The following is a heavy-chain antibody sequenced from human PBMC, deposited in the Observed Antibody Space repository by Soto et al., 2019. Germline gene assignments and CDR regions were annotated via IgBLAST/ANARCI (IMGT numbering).Heavy chain of an antibody. D-gene: IGHD5-12*01. Sequence: SETLSLTCTVSGGSVSSGGYYWSWIRQHPGKGLEWIGYIYYSGSTYYNPSLKSRVTISVDTSKNQFSLKLSSVTAADTAVYYCVGYPYYYYGMDVWGQGTTVTVSS. J-gene: IGHJ6*02. CDR3: VGYPYYYYGMDV. CDR1: GGSVSSGGYY. CDR2: IYYSGST. V-gene: IGHV4-31*03.